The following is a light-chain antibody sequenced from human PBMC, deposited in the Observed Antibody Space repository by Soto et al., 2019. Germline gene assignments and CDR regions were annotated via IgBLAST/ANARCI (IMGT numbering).Light chain of an antibody. CDR3: QQYSTFWT. CDR2: DVS. J-gene: IGKJ1*01. V-gene: IGKV1-5*01. Sequence: DIQMTQSPSTLSASVGDRVTVTCRASQGISASLAWFQQRPGKAPKLLIYDVSSLESGVPSRFSGSGSGTEFTLTISSLQPDDFAPYYCQQYSTFWTFGQGTKVEI. CDR1: QGISAS.